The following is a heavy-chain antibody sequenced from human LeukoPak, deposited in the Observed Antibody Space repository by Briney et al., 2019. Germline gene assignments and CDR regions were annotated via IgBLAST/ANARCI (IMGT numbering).Heavy chain of an antibody. CDR3: ARDFRGGTGGLDY. CDR2: IYYSGTT. D-gene: IGHD2-8*02. CDR1: GGSISSGGYY. V-gene: IGHV4-30-4*08. Sequence: PSQTLSLTCTVSGGSISSGGYYWSWIRQHPGKGLEWIGYIYYSGTTYYNQSLQSRLTMSLDTSKNQFSLKLSSVTAADTAVYHCARDFRGGTGGLDYWGQGSLVTVSS. J-gene: IGHJ4*02.